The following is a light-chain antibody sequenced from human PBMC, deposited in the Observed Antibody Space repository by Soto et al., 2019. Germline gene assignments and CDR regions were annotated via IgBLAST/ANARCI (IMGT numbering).Light chain of an antibody. V-gene: IGKV3-20*01. CDR2: GTS. CDR3: QQYGSSPWT. J-gene: IGKJ1*01. Sequence: EIVLTQSPGTLSLSPGDRATLSCRASQSVSSAYLAWYQQKPGQAPRLLIYGTSSRATGIPGRFSGSGFGTDFTLTISRLEPEDFAVYYCQQYGSSPWTFGQGTKVESK. CDR1: QSVSSAY.